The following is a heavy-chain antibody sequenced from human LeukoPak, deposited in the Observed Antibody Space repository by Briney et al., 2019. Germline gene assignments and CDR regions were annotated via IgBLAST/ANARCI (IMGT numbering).Heavy chain of an antibody. CDR1: GFTFSGSA. V-gene: IGHV3-21*01. CDR3: AKASCSSTSCQSYYFDY. Sequence: PGGSLRLSCAASGFTFSGSAMHWVRQASGKGLEWVSSISSSSSYIYYADSVKGRFTISRDNSKNTLYLQMNSLRAEDTAVYYCAKASCSSTSCQSYYFDYWGQGTLVSVSS. J-gene: IGHJ4*02. D-gene: IGHD2-2*01. CDR2: ISSSSSYI.